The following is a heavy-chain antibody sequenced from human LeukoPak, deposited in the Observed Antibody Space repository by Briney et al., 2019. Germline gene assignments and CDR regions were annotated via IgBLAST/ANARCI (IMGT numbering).Heavy chain of an antibody. Sequence: QAGGSLRLSCAASGFSFSGYCMNWVRQAPGKGLEWVAIIQRDGSERYYADSLTGRFTISRDNAKNSLYLQMNSLRAEDTAVYYCARGRYNWKGEGQNWFDPGGQGTLVTVSS. D-gene: IGHD1-20*01. CDR1: GFSFSGYC. CDR2: IQRDGSER. V-gene: IGHV3-7*02. CDR3: ARGRYNWKGEGQNWFDP. J-gene: IGHJ5*02.